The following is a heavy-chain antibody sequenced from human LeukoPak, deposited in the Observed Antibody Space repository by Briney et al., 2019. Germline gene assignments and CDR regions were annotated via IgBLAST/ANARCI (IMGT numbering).Heavy chain of an antibody. D-gene: IGHD5-24*01. Sequence: GGSLRLSCVASGFTFSSNVLNWVRQAPREGLEWVSVSGTYGRTQYADSVKGRFTISRDSSKNTLYLQINSLRVEDTAVYYCARGMDGYGPDAFDIWGQGTMVTVSS. J-gene: IGHJ3*02. CDR1: GFTFSSNV. CDR2: SGTYGRT. V-gene: IGHV3-23*01. CDR3: ARGMDGYGPDAFDI.